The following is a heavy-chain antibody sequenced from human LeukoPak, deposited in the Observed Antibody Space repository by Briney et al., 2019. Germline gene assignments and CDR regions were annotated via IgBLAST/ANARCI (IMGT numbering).Heavy chain of an antibody. D-gene: IGHD6-13*01. CDR2: ISGSGGST. Sequence: GGSLRLSCAASGFTFSSYAMSWVRQAPGKGLEWVSAISGSGGSTYYADSVKGRFTISRDNAKNSLYLQMNSLGPEDTAFYYCAGIPYSSSRPDYWGQGTLVTVSS. CDR1: GFTFSSYA. J-gene: IGHJ4*02. V-gene: IGHV3-23*01. CDR3: AGIPYSSSRPDY.